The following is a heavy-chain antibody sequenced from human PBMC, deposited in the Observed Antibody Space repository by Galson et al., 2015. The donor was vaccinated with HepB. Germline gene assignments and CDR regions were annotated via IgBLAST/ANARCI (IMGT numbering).Heavy chain of an antibody. J-gene: IGHJ6*02. D-gene: IGHD2-15*01. CDR3: ARAVCSGGSCYPYYYYGMDV. CDR2: IYHSGST. CDR1: GGSISSSNW. Sequence: LSLTCAVSGGSISSSNWWSWVRQPPGKGLEWIGEIYHSGSTNYNPSLKSRVTISVDKSKNQFSLKLSSVTAADTAVYYCARAVCSGGSCYPYYYYGMDVWGQGTTVTVSS. V-gene: IGHV4-4*02.